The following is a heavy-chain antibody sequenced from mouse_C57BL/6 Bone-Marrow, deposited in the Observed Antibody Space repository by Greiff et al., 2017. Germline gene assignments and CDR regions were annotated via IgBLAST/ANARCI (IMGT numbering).Heavy chain of an antibody. CDR1: GFNIKDDY. V-gene: IGHV14-4*01. Sequence: EVKLMESGAELVRPGASVKLSCTASGFNIKDDYMHWVKQRPEQGLEWIGWIDPENGDTEYASKFQGKATITADTSSNTAYLPLSSLTSEDTAVYYCTTEGSSYYYSMDYWGQGTSVTVSS. D-gene: IGHD1-1*01. CDR2: IDPENGDT. CDR3: TTEGSSYYYSMDY. J-gene: IGHJ4*01.